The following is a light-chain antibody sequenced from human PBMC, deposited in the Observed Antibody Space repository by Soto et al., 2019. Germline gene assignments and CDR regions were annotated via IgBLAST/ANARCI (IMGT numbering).Light chain of an antibody. Sequence: ESVLTQSPGTLSLSPGERATLSCRASQSVSRSYLAWYQQKPGQAPRLLIYGASSRATGIPDRFSGSGSRTDFTLTISRLEPEDFAVYYCQQYGSSPYTFGQGTKLEIK. CDR1: QSVSRSY. CDR2: GAS. V-gene: IGKV3-20*01. CDR3: QQYGSSPYT. J-gene: IGKJ2*01.